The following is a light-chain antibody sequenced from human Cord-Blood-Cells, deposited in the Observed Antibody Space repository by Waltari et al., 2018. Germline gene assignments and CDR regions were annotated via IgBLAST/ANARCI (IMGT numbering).Light chain of an antibody. CDR2: DVS. CDR1: SSDVGGYNY. Sequence: QSALTQPASVSGSPGQSITISCTGTSSDVGGYNYVSWYQQHPGKAPKLMIYDVSNRPSGVSNRFSCSKSGNTASLTISGLQAEDDADYYCSSYTSSSTRVFGGGTKLTVL. J-gene: IGLJ2*01. CDR3: SSYTSSSTRV. V-gene: IGLV2-14*01.